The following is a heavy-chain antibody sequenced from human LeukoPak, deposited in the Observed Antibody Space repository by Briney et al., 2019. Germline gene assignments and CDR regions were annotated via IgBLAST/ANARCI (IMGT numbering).Heavy chain of an antibody. Sequence: GGSLRLSCAASGFTFSSYAISWVRQAPGKGLEWVSAISGSGGSTYYADSVKGRFTISRDNSKNTLYLQMNSLRAEDTPVYYCAKLGRYCSSTSCYYFDYWGQGTLVTVSS. D-gene: IGHD2-2*01. V-gene: IGHV3-23*01. CDR3: AKLGRYCSSTSCYYFDY. CDR2: ISGSGGST. CDR1: GFTFSSYA. J-gene: IGHJ4*02.